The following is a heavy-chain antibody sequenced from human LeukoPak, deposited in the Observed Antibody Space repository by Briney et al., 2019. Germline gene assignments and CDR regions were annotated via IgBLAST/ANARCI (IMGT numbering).Heavy chain of an antibody. CDR2: IKQDGSEK. J-gene: IGHJ4*02. CDR3: ASGRRGYGDYGEFAD. CDR1: GFTFSSYW. V-gene: IGHV3-7*01. D-gene: IGHD4-17*01. Sequence: GGSLRLSCAASGFTFSSYWMSWVRQAPGKGLEWVANIKQDGSEKYYVDSVKGRFTISRDNAKNSLYLQMNSLRAEDTAVYYCASGRRGYGDYGEFADWGQGTLVTVSS.